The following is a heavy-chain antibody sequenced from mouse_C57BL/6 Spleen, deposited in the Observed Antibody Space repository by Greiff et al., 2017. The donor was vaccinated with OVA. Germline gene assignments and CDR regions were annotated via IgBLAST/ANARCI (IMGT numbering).Heavy chain of an antibody. D-gene: IGHD1-1*01. CDR1: GYTFTSYW. Sequence: QVQLQQPGAELVMPGASVKLSCKASGYTFTSYWMHWVKQRPGQGLEWIGEIDPADSYTNYNQKFKGKATLTVDKSSSTAYMQLSSLTSEDSAVYYYACSSSIKSFDYWGQGTTLTVSS. J-gene: IGHJ2*01. CDR2: IDPADSYT. CDR3: ACSSSIKSFDY. V-gene: IGHV1-69*01.